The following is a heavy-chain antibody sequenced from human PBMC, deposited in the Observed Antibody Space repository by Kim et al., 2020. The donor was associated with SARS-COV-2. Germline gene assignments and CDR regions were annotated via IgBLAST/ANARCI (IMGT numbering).Heavy chain of an antibody. CDR2: IYTSGST. CDR1: GGSISSYY. J-gene: IGHJ3*02. D-gene: IGHD1-26*01. V-gene: IGHV4-4*07. Sequence: SETLSLTCTVSGGSISSYYWSWIRQPAGKGLEWIGRIYTSGSTNYNPSLKSRVTMSVDTSKNQFSLKLSSVTAADTAVYYCARDRPIVGAHHDAFDIWGQGTMVTVSS. CDR3: ARDRPIVGAHHDAFDI.